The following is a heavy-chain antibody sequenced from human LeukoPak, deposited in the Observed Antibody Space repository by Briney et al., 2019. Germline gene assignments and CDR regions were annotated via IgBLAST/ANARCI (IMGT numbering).Heavy chain of an antibody. D-gene: IGHD3-10*01. CDR3: AGHDYYGSGSYR. V-gene: IGHV4-59*08. CDR2: MYYSGST. Sequence: PSETLSLTCTVSGGSISSYQWSWIRQPPGKGLEWIGYMYYSGSTKYNPSLKSRVTISGDTSKNQFSLKLISVTAADAAVYYCAGHDYYGSGSYRWGQGTLVTGSS. CDR1: GGSISSYQ. J-gene: IGHJ5*02.